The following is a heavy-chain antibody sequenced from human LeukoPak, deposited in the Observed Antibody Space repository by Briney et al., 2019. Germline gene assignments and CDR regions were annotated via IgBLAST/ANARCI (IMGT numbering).Heavy chain of an antibody. D-gene: IGHD2-21*02. CDR2: ISGSGGST. V-gene: IGHV3-23*01. Sequence: TGGSLRLSCAASGFTFSSYAMSWVRQAPGKGLEWVSAISGSGGSTYYADSVKGRFTISRDNSKNTLYLQMNSLRAEDTAVYYCAKAMRFVVATAILDYWGQGTLVTVSS. J-gene: IGHJ4*02. CDR3: AKAMRFVVATAILDY. CDR1: GFTFSSYA.